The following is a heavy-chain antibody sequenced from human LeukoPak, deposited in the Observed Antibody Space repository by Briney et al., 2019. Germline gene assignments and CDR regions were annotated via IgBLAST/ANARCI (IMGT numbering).Heavy chain of an antibody. J-gene: IGHJ3*02. CDR1: GFTFSSYS. CDR3: ARDSSSWYVDAFDI. Sequence: GGSLRLSCAASGFTFSSYSMNWVRQAPGKGLEWVSYISSGSSTIYYADSVKGRFTISRDNAKNSLYLQMNSLRAEDTAVYYCARDSSSWYVDAFDIWGQGTMVTVSS. V-gene: IGHV3-48*01. CDR2: ISSGSSTI. D-gene: IGHD6-13*01.